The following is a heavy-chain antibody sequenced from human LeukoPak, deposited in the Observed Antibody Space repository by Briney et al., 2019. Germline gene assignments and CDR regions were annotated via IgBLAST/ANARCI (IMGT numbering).Heavy chain of an antibody. J-gene: IGHJ6*02. CDR2: IYYSGST. CDR3: ARVYDFWSGYSPYYYYGMDV. V-gene: IGHV4-59*01. Sequence: ASETLSLTCTVSGGSISSYYWSWIRQPPGKGLEWIGYIYYSGSTNYNPSLKRRVTISVDTSKNQFSLKLSSVTAADTAVYYCARVYDFWSGYSPYYYYGMDVWGQGTTVTVSS. CDR1: GGSISSYY. D-gene: IGHD3-3*01.